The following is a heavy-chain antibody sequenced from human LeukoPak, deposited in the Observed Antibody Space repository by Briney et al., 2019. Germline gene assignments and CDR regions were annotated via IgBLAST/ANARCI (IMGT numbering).Heavy chain of an antibody. J-gene: IGHJ5*02. CDR2: IYTSGST. CDR3: ARDSYYGSGCRFDP. D-gene: IGHD3-10*01. V-gene: IGHV4-4*07. Sequence: ASETLSLTCTVSGGSISSYYWSWIRQPAGKGLEWIGRIYTSGSTNYNPSLKSRVTMSVDTSKNQFSLKLSSVTAADTAVYYCARDSYYGSGCRFDPWGQGTLVTVSS. CDR1: GGSISSYY.